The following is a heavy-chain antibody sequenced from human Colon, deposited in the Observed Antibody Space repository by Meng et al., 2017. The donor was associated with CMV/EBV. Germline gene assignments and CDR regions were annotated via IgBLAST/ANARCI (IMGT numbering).Heavy chain of an antibody. Sequence: GESLKISCAASGFTFGDYAMTWVRQAPGKGLEWVAASSGSGVHTYYADSVKGRFTISRDNSRNTVYLQMNNLRGEDAAVYYCAREPGHCSSTSCYTEGYYFDTWGQGTMVTVSS. J-gene: IGHJ4*02. CDR1: GFTFGDYA. D-gene: IGHD2-2*02. V-gene: IGHV3-23*01. CDR3: AREPGHCSSTSCYTEGYYFDT. CDR2: SSGSGVHT.